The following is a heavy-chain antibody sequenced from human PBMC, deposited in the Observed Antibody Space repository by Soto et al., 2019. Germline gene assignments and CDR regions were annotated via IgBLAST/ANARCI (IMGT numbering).Heavy chain of an antibody. D-gene: IGHD5-18*01. CDR3: ARDGEVRAMGRWGYFDY. Sequence: QSGGSLRLSCAASGFTFSSYAMHWVRQAPGKGLEWVAVISYDGSNKYYADSVKGRFTISRDNSKNTLYLQMNSLRAEDTAVYYCARDGEVRAMGRWGYFDYWGQGTLVTVSS. CDR2: ISYDGSNK. CDR1: GFTFSSYA. J-gene: IGHJ4*02. V-gene: IGHV3-30-3*01.